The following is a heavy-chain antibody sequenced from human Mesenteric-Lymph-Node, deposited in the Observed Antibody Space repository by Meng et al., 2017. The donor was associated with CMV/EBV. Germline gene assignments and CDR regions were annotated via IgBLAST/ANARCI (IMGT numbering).Heavy chain of an antibody. V-gene: IGHV4-59*01. Sequence: SETLSLTCTVSGGSISGYYWSWIRQPPGKGLEWIGYVYSSGSTNYNPSLKSRVTMSVDTSNKQFSLRLNSVTAADTAVYFCAREQWLAHYFDYWGQGMLVTVSS. D-gene: IGHD6-19*01. CDR3: AREQWLAHYFDY. CDR1: GGSISGYY. CDR2: VYSSGST. J-gene: IGHJ4*02.